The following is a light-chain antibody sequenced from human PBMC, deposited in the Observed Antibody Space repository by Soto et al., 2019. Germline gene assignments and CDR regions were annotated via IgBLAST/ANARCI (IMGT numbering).Light chain of an antibody. J-gene: IGKJ5*01. CDR2: WAS. V-gene: IGKV4-1*01. Sequence: DIVMTQSPDSLAVSLGERATINCKSSQSVLYSSNNKNYLAWYQQKPGQPPKLLIYWASTRESGVPDRFSGSGSGTDFTLTISSLQPDDFATYYCQQYNSYLITFGQGTRLEIK. CDR3: QQYNSYLIT. CDR1: QSVLYSSNNKNY.